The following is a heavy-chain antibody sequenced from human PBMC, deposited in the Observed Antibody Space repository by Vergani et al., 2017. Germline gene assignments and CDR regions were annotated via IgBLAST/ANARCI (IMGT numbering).Heavy chain of an antibody. V-gene: IGHV3-74*03. CDR1: GFSFRTFS. J-gene: IGHJ4*02. D-gene: IGHD6-19*01. CDR2: ISPDARTT. CDR3: ARDTVTGSRYFDY. Sequence: DVDLVESGGGFVQPGGSRRLSCAASGFSFRTFSMFWVRQPPGKGLAWVSKISPDARTTEYADSVKGRFTISRDNSKNTLFLQMNSLRPEDTAVYYCARDTVTGSRYFDYWGQGTLVTVSS.